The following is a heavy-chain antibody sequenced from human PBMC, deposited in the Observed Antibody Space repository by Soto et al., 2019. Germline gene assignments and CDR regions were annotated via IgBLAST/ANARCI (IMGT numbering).Heavy chain of an antibody. Sequence: GGSLSLSCAASGFPFSSCSVSWVRQAPGKGLEWVSAISGSGGSTFYADSVKGRFTISRDNSKNTLYLQMNSLRADDTAVYYCAKGGGSVYSSIDYWGQGTPVTVSS. J-gene: IGHJ4*02. V-gene: IGHV3-23*01. D-gene: IGHD3-3*01. CDR3: AKGGGSVYSSIDY. CDR2: ISGSGGST. CDR1: GFPFSSCS.